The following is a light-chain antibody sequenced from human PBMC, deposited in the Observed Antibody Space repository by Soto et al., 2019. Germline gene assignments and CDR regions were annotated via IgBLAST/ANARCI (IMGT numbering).Light chain of an antibody. Sequence: QSVLTPPASVSGSPGQSITISCTGTSSDVGGYNFVSWYQQHPGKAPKLMIYDVSNRPSGVSNRFSGSKSGNTASLIISGLQAEDEADYYCSSYTSSSTLGVFGGGTKVTVL. CDR1: SSDVGGYNF. J-gene: IGLJ2*01. V-gene: IGLV2-14*03. CDR2: DVS. CDR3: SSYTSSSTLGV.